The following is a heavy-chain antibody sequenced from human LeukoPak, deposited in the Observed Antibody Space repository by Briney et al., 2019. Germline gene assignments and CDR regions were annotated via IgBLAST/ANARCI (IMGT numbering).Heavy chain of an antibody. D-gene: IGHD3-22*01. CDR3: ASALNYYDSSGYDPGDY. V-gene: IGHV3-21*01. CDR2: ISSSSSYI. Sequence: TGGSLRLSCAASGFTFSSYAMSWVRQAPGKGLEWVSSISSSSSYIYYADSVKGRFTISRDNAKNSLYLQMNSLRAEDTAVYYCASALNYYDSSGYDPGDYWGQGTLVTVSS. J-gene: IGHJ4*02. CDR1: GFTFSSYA.